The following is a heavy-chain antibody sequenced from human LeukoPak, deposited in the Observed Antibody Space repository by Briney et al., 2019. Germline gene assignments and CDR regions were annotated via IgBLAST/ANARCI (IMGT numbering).Heavy chain of an antibody. Sequence: GGSLRLSCAASGFTFSSYWMSWVRQAPGKGLEWVANIKQDGSEKYYVDSVKGRFTIPRDNAKNSLYLQMNSLRAEDTAVYYCARGSMVRGITYYFDYWSQGTLVTVSS. D-gene: IGHD3-10*01. CDR3: ARGSMVRGITYYFDY. V-gene: IGHV3-7*04. CDR1: GFTFSSYW. CDR2: IKQDGSEK. J-gene: IGHJ4*02.